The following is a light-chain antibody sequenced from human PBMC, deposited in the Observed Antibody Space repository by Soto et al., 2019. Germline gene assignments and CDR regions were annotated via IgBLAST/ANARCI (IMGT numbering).Light chain of an antibody. CDR2: KNN. Sequence: QSVLTQPPSASGTPGQTVTMSCSGSSSNIGSNYVYWYQQLPGTAPKLLIYKNNQRPSGVPDRFSGSKSGTSASLAISGLRSEDEADYYCATWDDALSGRVFGGGTKVTVL. CDR1: SSNIGSNY. J-gene: IGLJ3*02. CDR3: ATWDDALSGRV. V-gene: IGLV1-47*01.